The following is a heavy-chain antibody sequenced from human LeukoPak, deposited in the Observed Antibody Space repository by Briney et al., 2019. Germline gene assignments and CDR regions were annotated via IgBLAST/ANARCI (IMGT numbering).Heavy chain of an antibody. D-gene: IGHD3-22*01. Sequence: SVKVSCKASGGTFSSYAISWVRQAPGQGLEWMGGIIPIFGTANYAQKFQGRVTITADESTSTAYMELSSLRSEDTAVYYCANQGDYYDSSGYCSGEAYWGQGTLVTVSS. CDR2: IIPIFGTA. CDR3: ANQGDYYDSSGYCSGEAY. V-gene: IGHV1-69*13. CDR1: GGTFSSYA. J-gene: IGHJ4*02.